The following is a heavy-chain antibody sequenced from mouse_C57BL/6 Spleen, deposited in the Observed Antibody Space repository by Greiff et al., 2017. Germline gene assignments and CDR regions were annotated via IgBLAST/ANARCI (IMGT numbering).Heavy chain of an antibody. V-gene: IGHV1-61*01. D-gene: IGHD1-1*01. J-gene: IGHJ4*01. CDR2: IYPSDSET. CDR3: ARRLRFPMDY. Sequence: QVQLKQPGAELVRPGSSVKLSCKASGYTFTSYWMDWVKQRPGQGLEWIGNIYPSDSETHYNQKFKDKATLTVDKSSSTAYMQLSSLTSEDSAVYYCARRLRFPMDYWGQGTSVTVSS. CDR1: GYTFTSYW.